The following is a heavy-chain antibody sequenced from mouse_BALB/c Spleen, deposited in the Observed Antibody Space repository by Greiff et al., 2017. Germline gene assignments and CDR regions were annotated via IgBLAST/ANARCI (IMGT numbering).Heavy chain of an antibody. CDR3: ARPYRYDAYYYAMDY. D-gene: IGHD2-14*01. V-gene: IGHV1-69*01. CDR1: GYTFTDYW. J-gene: IGHJ4*01. Sequence: VQLQQPGAELVMPGASVKMSCKASGYTFTDYWMHWVKQRPGQGLEWIGAIDTSDSYTNYNQKFKGKATLTVDKSSSTAYMQLSSLTSEDSAVYYCARPYRYDAYYYAMDYWGQGTSVTVSS. CDR2: IDTSDSYT.